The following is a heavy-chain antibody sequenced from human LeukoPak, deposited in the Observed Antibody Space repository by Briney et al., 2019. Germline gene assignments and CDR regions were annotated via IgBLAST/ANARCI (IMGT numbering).Heavy chain of an antibody. V-gene: IGHV3-30*18. Sequence: PGGSLRLSCAASGFTFDDYGMHWVRQAPGKGLEGVAVISYDGSNKYYADSVKGRFTISRDNSKNTLYLQMNSLRAEDTAVYYCAKGRNEWEPLLEAFDIWGQGTMVTVSS. J-gene: IGHJ3*02. CDR1: GFTFDDYG. D-gene: IGHD1-26*01. CDR2: ISYDGSNK. CDR3: AKGRNEWEPLLEAFDI.